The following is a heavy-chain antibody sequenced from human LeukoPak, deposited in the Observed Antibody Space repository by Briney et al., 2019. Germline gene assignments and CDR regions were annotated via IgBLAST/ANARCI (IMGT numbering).Heavy chain of an antibody. Sequence: ASVKVSCKASGYTFTTYGISWVRQAPGQGLEWMGWISAYNVNTNNAQKLQGRVTMTTDTSTNTAYMELRSLRPDDTAVYYCARRTHPRRGRVGNRSSTSCLYYFDYWGQGTLVTVSS. V-gene: IGHV1-18*01. CDR3: ARRTHPRRGRVGNRSSTSCLYYFDY. CDR1: GYTFTTYG. D-gene: IGHD2-2*01. CDR2: ISAYNVNT. J-gene: IGHJ4*02.